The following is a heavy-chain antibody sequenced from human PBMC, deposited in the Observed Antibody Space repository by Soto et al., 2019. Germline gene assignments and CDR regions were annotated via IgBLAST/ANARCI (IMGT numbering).Heavy chain of an antibody. Sequence: PSETLSLTRTVSGGSISSYYWSWIRQPPGKGLEWIGYIYYSGSTNYNPSLKSRVTISVDTSKNQFSLKMSSVTAADTAVYYCARISIASYWYFDLWGRGTLVT. V-gene: IGHV4-59*01. D-gene: IGHD6-6*01. CDR2: IYYSGST. CDR1: GGSISSYY. J-gene: IGHJ2*01. CDR3: ARISIASYWYFDL.